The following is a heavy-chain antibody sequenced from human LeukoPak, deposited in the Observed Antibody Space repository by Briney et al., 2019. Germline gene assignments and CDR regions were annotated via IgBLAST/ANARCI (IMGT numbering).Heavy chain of an antibody. CDR2: IYSTATT. CDR3: AREGRSGYDGWFDP. D-gene: IGHD3-22*01. V-gene: IGHV4-4*08. Sequence: SETLSLTCTVSGASIGGYHWSWIRQPPGKGLEWIGYIYSTATTNYNPSLKSRISISADTSQNQLFLKLTSVTAADTAVYYCAREGRSGYDGWFDPWGQGSLVTVSS. CDR1: GASIGGYH. J-gene: IGHJ5*02.